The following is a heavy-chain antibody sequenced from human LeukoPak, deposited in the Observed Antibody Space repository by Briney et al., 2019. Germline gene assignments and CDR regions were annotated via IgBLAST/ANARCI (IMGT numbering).Heavy chain of an antibody. J-gene: IGHJ4*02. CDR2: IYPGDSET. V-gene: IGHV5-51*01. D-gene: IGHD1-26*01. Sequence: GESLMISCKGSGYRFTNYWIGWVRQMPGKGLEWMGIIYPGDSETRYSPSFQGQVTISADKSISTAYLQWSSLKASDTAMYYCARRRDLYSGSYYPFDYWGQGTLVTVSS. CDR3: ARRRDLYSGSYYPFDY. CDR1: GYRFTNYW.